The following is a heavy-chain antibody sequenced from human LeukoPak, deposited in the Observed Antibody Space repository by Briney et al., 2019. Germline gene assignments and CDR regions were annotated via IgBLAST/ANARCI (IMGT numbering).Heavy chain of an antibody. CDR3: ASPTSAYYGSGYYFDY. D-gene: IGHD3-10*01. Sequence: ASVKVSCKASGGTFSSYAISWVRQVPGQGLEWMGGIIPIFGTANYAQKFQGRVTITADESTSTAYMELSSLRSEDTAVYYCASPTSAYYGSGYYFDYWGQGTLVTVSS. V-gene: IGHV1-69*13. CDR2: IIPIFGTA. CDR1: GGTFSSYA. J-gene: IGHJ4*02.